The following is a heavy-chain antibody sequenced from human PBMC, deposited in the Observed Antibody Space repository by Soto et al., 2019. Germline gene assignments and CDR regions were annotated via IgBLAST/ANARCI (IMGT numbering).Heavy chain of an antibody. CDR3: ARVSIHSGMDV. V-gene: IGHV3-30-3*01. Sequence: PGGSLRLSCAASGFTFSSYAMHWVRQAPGKGLEWVAVISYDGSNKYYADSVKGRFTISRDNSKNTLYLQMNSLRAEDTAVYYCARVSIHSGMDVWGQGTTVTVSS. J-gene: IGHJ6*02. CDR2: ISYDGSNK. D-gene: IGHD5-18*01. CDR1: GFTFSSYA.